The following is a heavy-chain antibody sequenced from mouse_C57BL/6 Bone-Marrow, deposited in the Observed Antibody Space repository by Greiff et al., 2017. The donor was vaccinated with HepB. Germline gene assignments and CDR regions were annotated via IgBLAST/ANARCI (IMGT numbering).Heavy chain of an antibody. CDR3: ARKALYSSYWYFDV. Sequence: ESGPGLVKPSQSLSLTCSVTGYSITSGYYWNWIRQFPGNKLEWMGYISYDGSNNYNPSLKNRISITRDTSKNQFFLKVSSVTTEDTATYYCARKALYSSYWYFDVWGTGTTVTVSS. D-gene: IGHD2-5*01. V-gene: IGHV3-6*01. CDR2: ISYDGSN. CDR1: GYSITSGYY. J-gene: IGHJ1*03.